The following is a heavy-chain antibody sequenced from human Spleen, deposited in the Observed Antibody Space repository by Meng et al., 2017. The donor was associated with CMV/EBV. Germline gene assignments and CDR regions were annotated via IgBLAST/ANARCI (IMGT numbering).Heavy chain of an antibody. J-gene: IGHJ4*02. Sequence: SNYMSWVRQAPGKGLEWVSLIYSGGGTYYADSVKGRFTISRDNSKNTLYLQMNSLRAEDTAVYYCARIERRRILKYCGSDCSTTDYWGQGTLVTVSS. CDR3: ARIERRRILKYCGSDCSTTDY. V-gene: IGHV3-53*01. CDR2: IYSGGGT. CDR1: SNY. D-gene: IGHD2-21*02.